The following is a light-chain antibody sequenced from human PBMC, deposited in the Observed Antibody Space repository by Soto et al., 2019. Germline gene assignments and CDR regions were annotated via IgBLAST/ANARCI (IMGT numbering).Light chain of an antibody. V-gene: IGLV2-14*01. CDR1: SSDVGGYNY. CDR3: ISYISSSTSYV. Sequence: QSALTQPASVSGSPGQSITISCTGTSSDVGGYNYVAWYQQHPGKVPRLMIYEVSNRPSGVSNRFSGSKSGSTASLTISGLQAEDEADYYCISYISSSTSYVFGTGTKLTVL. CDR2: EVS. J-gene: IGLJ1*01.